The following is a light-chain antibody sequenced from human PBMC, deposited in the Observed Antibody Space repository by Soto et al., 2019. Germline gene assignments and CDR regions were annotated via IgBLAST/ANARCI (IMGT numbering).Light chain of an antibody. Sequence: ILLTQSPAPLSLSRGEGATLSCRTRQSVSSNSLAWPQQKPGRAPRLLLYGASARASGIPAGFSGSGSVTEFTLTISSLQSEDFAVYYYQQYNNWPITCGQGT. CDR2: GAS. V-gene: IGKV3D-15*01. J-gene: IGKJ5*01. CDR1: QSVSSN. CDR3: QQYNNWPIT.